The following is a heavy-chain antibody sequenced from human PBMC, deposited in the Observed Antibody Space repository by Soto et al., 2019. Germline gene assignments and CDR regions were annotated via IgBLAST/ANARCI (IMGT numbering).Heavy chain of an antibody. CDR3: ARVLQSGGSESWFDP. V-gene: IGHV4-39*01. Sequence: SETLSLTCTVSGGSISSSSYYWGWIRQPPGKGLEWIGSIYYSGSTYYNPSLKSRVTISVDTSKNQFSLKLSSVTAADTAVYYCARVLQSGGSESWFDPWGQGTLVTVSS. CDR2: IYYSGST. CDR1: GGSISSSSYY. J-gene: IGHJ5*02. D-gene: IGHD2-15*01.